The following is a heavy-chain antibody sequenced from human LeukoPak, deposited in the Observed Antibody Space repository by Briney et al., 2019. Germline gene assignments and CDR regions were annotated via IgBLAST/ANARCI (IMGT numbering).Heavy chain of an antibody. V-gene: IGHV4-30-2*03. D-gene: IGHD6-19*01. Sequence: SQTLSLTCAVSGGSISSGGYSWSWIRQPPGKGLEWIGSIYSSGSTYYNPSLKSRVTISVDTSKNQVSLRLRSVTAADTAVYYCARGDSGWYLGLGFDYWGQGTLVTVSS. CDR2: IYSSGST. CDR1: GGSISSGGYS. J-gene: IGHJ4*02. CDR3: ARGDSGWYLGLGFDY.